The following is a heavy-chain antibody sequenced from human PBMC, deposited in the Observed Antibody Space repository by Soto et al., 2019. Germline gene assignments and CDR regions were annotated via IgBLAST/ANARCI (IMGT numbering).Heavy chain of an antibody. Sequence: ASVKVSCKVSGYTLTELSMHWVRQAPGKGLEWMGGFDPEDGETIYAQKFQGRVTMTEDTSTDTAYMELSSLRSEDTAVYYCATSDGYDYVWGSSALFDYWGQGTLVTVSS. D-gene: IGHD3-16*01. CDR3: ATSDGYDYVWGSSALFDY. CDR2: FDPEDGET. CDR1: GYTLTELS. J-gene: IGHJ4*02. V-gene: IGHV1-24*01.